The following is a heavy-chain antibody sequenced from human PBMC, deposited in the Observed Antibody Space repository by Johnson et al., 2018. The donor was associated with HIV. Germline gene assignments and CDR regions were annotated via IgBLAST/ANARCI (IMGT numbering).Heavy chain of an antibody. V-gene: IGHV3-NL1*01. CDR1: GFTFSNYG. J-gene: IGHJ3*02. CDR3: ARGGLGYQNIHDAFDI. CDR2: IYSGDRT. Sequence: QVQLVESGGGVVQPGRSLRLSCAASGFTFSNYGMHWVRQAPGRGLEWVSVIYSGDRTYYADAVKGRFTISRDKSMNTLYLQMNSLRAEDTALYYCARGGLGYQNIHDAFDIWGQGTMVTVSS. D-gene: IGHD2-2*01.